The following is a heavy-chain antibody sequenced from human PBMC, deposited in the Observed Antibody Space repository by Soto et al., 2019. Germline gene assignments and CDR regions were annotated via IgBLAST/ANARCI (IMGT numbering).Heavy chain of an antibody. V-gene: IGHV4-31*03. CDR2: IYYSGST. Sequence: SETLSLTCTVSGGSISSGGYYWSWIRQHPGKGLEWIGYIYYSGSTYYNPSLKRRVTISVDTSKNQFSLKLSSVTAADTAVYYCARVVVVVAATRNHRFDPWGQGTLVTVSS. CDR3: ARVVVVVAATRNHRFDP. J-gene: IGHJ5*02. CDR1: GGSISSGGYY. D-gene: IGHD2-15*01.